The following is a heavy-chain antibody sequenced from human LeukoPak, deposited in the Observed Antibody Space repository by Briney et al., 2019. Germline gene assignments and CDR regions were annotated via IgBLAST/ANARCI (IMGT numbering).Heavy chain of an antibody. CDR2: IYHSGST. CDR1: GGSISSSNW. V-gene: IGHV4-4*02. Sequence: SGTLSLTCAVSGGSISSSNWWSWVRQPPGKGLEWIGEIYHSGSTYYNPSLKSRVTISVDTSKNQFSLKLSSVTAADTAVYYCARDLWQARMDVWGQGTTVTVSS. CDR3: ARDLWQARMDV. J-gene: IGHJ6*02.